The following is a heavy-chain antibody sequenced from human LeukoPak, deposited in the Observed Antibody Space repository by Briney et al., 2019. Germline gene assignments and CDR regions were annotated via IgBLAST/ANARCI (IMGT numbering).Heavy chain of an antibody. V-gene: IGHV4-59*01. Sequence: NPSETLSLTCTVSGGSISSYYCGWIRQPSGKGLEWIGFIYYNGNTNYNPSLKSRVTISEDSSKSQSSLKLTSVTAADTAVYYCARGVAGSGSTPKYWGQGTLVTVSS. CDR1: GGSISSYY. CDR3: ARGVAGSGSTPKY. D-gene: IGHD1-26*01. J-gene: IGHJ4*02. CDR2: IYYNGNT.